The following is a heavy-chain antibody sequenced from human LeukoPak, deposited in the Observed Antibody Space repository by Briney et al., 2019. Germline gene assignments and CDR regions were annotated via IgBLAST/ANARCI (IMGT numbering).Heavy chain of an antibody. J-gene: IGHJ4*02. Sequence: PGGSLRLSCAASGFTFDDYAMHWVRQAPGKGLEWVSGISWNSGSIGYADSVKGRFTISRDNAKNPLYLQMNSLRAEDTALYYCAKDGHGYSYGLYYFDYWGQGTLVTVSS. D-gene: IGHD5-18*01. V-gene: IGHV3-9*01. CDR2: ISWNSGSI. CDR3: AKDGHGYSYGLYYFDY. CDR1: GFTFDDYA.